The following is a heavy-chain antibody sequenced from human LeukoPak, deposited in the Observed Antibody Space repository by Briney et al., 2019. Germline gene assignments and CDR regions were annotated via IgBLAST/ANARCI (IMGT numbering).Heavy chain of an antibody. D-gene: IGHD3-22*01. V-gene: IGHV3-21*01. CDR2: ISSSSSYL. J-gene: IGHJ4*02. CDR1: GFTFSSYS. Sequence: PGGSLRLSCAASGFTFSSYSMNWVRQAPGKGLEWVSSISSSSSYLYYADSVKGRFTISRDNAKNSLYLQMNSLRAEDTAVYYCARVPTMIGYFDYWGQGTLVTVSS. CDR3: ARVPTMIGYFDY.